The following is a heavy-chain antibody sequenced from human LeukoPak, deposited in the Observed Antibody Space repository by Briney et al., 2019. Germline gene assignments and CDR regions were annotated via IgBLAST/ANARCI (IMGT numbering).Heavy chain of an antibody. CDR2: IKQDGSEK. Sequence: GGSLRLSCAASGFTFSSYWMSWVRQAPGKGLEWVANIKQDGSEKYYVDSVKGRFTISRDNAKNSLYLQMNSLRAEDTAVYYCARDGARALMASAARHDYWGPGTLVTVSS. D-gene: IGHD2-8*01. CDR1: GFTFSSYW. V-gene: IGHV3-7*01. J-gene: IGHJ4*02. CDR3: ARDGARALMASAARHDY.